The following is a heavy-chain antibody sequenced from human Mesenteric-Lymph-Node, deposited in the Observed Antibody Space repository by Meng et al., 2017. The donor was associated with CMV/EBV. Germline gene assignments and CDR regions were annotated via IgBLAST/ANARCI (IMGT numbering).Heavy chain of an antibody. J-gene: IGHJ6*02. CDR1: GDTLTEFS. CDR2: FDPEDGET. V-gene: IGHV1-24*01. D-gene: IGHD6-13*01. CDR3: ATRRAAVVAAGTGLYYNYALDV. Sequence: ASVKVSCKVSGDTLTEFSMHWVRQTPGKGLEWMGRFDPEDGETIYAQKFQGRVTTTEDTSSETAYMELSSLRSEDTAVYYCATRRAAVVAAGTGLYYNYALDVWGQGTTVTVSS.